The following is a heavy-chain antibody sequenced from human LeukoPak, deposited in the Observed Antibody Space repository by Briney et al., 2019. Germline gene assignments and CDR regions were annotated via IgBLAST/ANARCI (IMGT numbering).Heavy chain of an antibody. D-gene: IGHD3-22*01. V-gene: IGHV3-30*18. CDR3: AKWLYDSSGSDMDV. Sequence: PGRSLRLSCAASGFTFSSYGMHWVRQAPGKGLEWVAVISYDGSNKYYADSVKGRFTISRDNSKNTLYLQMNSLRAEDTAVYYCAKWLYDSSGSDMDVWGQGTTVTVSS. CDR2: ISYDGSNK. CDR1: GFTFSSYG. J-gene: IGHJ6*02.